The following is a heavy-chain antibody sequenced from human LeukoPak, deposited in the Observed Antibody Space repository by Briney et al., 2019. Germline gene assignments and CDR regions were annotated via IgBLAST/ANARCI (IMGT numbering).Heavy chain of an antibody. D-gene: IGHD3-10*01. J-gene: IGHJ4*02. Sequence: GGSLRLSCAASGFTFSSYWMSWVRQAPGKGLEWVANIKQDGSENYYVDSVKGRFTISRDNAKNSLYLQMNSLRAEDTAVYYCARVSPRFYYGSGRGVDYFDYWGQGTLVTVSS. CDR3: ARVSPRFYYGSGRGVDYFDY. CDR2: IKQDGSEN. CDR1: GFTFSSYW. V-gene: IGHV3-7*03.